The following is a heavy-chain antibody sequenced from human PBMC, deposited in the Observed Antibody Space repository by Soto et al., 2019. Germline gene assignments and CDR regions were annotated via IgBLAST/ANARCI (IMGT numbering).Heavy chain of an antibody. D-gene: IGHD3-22*01. Sequence: SETLSLTCIVSGGSISTSDYYWGWIRQPPGKGLEWIGSIYYSGSTYSNPSLKSRVTISVDTSKNQFSLKLSSVTAADTAVYYCARYPSGYHLRSPQYNWFDPWGQGTLVTVSS. CDR2: IYYSGST. V-gene: IGHV4-39*07. CDR3: ARYPSGYHLRSPQYNWFDP. CDR1: GGSISTSDYY. J-gene: IGHJ5*02.